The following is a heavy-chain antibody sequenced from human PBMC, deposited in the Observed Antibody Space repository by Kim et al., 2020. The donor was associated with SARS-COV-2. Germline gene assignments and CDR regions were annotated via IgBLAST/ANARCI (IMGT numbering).Heavy chain of an antibody. D-gene: IGHD5-18*01. Sequence: SETLSLTCTVSGGSISSYYWSWIRQPPGKGLEWIGYIYYSGSTNYNPSLKSRVTISVDTSKNRFSLKLSSVTAADTAVYYCARGGTAMAGDAFDIWGQGTMVTVSS. CDR3: ARGGTAMAGDAFDI. CDR2: IYYSGST. CDR1: GGSISSYY. J-gene: IGHJ3*02. V-gene: IGHV4-59*01.